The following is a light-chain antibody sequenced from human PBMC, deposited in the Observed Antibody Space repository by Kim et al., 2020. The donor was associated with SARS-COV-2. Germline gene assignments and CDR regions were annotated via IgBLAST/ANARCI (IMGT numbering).Light chain of an antibody. V-gene: IGKV3-15*01. CDR3: QQYNNWPPYT. CDR2: GAS. J-gene: IGKJ2*01. Sequence: VSPGERATLSCTASQSISSNLAWYQQRPGQAPTLLIYGASTRATGIPARFSGSGSGTEFTLTISSLQSEDFAVYYCQQYNNWPPYTFGQGTKLEIK. CDR1: QSISSN.